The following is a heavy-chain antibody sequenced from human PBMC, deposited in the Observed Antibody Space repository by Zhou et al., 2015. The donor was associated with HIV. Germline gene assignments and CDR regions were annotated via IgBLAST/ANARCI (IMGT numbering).Heavy chain of an antibody. CDR1: GFTFSSYG. V-gene: IGHV3-30*02. J-gene: IGHJ1*01. CDR3: ARGGGHCSSTSCHRYFQQ. Sequence: QVQLVESGGGVVQPGGSLRLSCAASGFTFSSYGMHWVRQAPGKGLEWVAFIRYDGSNKYYADSVKGRFTISRDNSKNTLYLQMNSLRAEDTAVYYCARGGGHCSSTSCHRYFQQWGQGTLVTVSS. CDR2: IRYDGSNK. D-gene: IGHD2-2*02.